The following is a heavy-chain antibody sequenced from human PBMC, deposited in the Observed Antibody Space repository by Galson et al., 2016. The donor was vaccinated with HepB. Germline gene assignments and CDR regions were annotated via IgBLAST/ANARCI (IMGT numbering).Heavy chain of an antibody. CDR1: GFTFNKYW. Sequence: SLRLSCAVSGFTFNKYWMHWVRQDPGKGLVWVSRINGYGNITSYADSVKGRFTISRDNAKNTLYLQMDNLRAEDTAVYYCVRLQELYSSDFGLYYYGMDVWGQGTTVTVSS. D-gene: IGHD3/OR15-3a*01. J-gene: IGHJ6*02. CDR2: INGYGNIT. CDR3: VRLQELYSSDFGLYYYGMDV. V-gene: IGHV3-74*01.